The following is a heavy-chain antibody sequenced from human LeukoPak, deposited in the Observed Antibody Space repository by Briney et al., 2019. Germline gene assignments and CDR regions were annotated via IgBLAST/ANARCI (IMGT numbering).Heavy chain of an antibody. CDR3: AKDPQYYYDSSGYPDY. Sequence: GGSLRLSCAASGFTFSSYAMGWGRQAPGKGLEWVSAISGSGGSTYYADSVKGRFTISRDNSKNTLYLQMNSLRAEDTAVYYCAKDPQYYYDSSGYPDYWGQGTLVTVSS. CDR2: ISGSGGST. CDR1: GFTFSSYA. D-gene: IGHD3-22*01. V-gene: IGHV3-23*01. J-gene: IGHJ4*02.